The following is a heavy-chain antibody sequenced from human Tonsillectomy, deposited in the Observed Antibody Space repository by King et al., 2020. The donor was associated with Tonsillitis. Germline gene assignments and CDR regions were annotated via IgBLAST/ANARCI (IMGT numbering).Heavy chain of an antibody. CDR1: TYSTTTTQY. CDR3: AARGSFYQPLLFDY. CDR2: LYQRENP. Sequence: QLQESGPGLVKPPETLSLTCTVSTYSTTTTQYWGWFRQPPGKGLQWIGSLYQRENPHYNPSLESRVTISADTSKNTFSLNLISVTAADTAVYYCAARGSFYQPLLFDYWGRGILVTVSS. D-gene: IGHD5/OR15-5a*01. V-gene: IGHV4-38-2*02. J-gene: IGHJ4*02.